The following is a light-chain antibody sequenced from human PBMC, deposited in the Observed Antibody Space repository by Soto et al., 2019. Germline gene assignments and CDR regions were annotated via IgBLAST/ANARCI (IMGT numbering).Light chain of an antibody. V-gene: IGKV1-9*01. J-gene: IGKJ5*01. CDR3: QQFNSYPIT. Sequence: DIQMTQSPSFLSASVGDRVTITCRASQGISSNLAWYQQKPGKAPKLLIYAASTLQSGVPSRFSGSGSGTEFTLTISSLQPEDVATYYCQQFNSYPITLGQGTRLEIK. CDR1: QGISSN. CDR2: AAS.